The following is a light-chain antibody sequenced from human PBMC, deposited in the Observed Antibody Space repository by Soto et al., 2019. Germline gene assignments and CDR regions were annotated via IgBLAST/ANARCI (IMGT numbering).Light chain of an antibody. CDR1: QSVSSY. J-gene: IGKJ4*01. V-gene: IGKV3-11*01. CDR3: QQRSTSPV. Sequence: EIVLTQSPATLSLSPGESATLSCRASQSVSSYLAWYQQKPGQAPRLLIYDASNRATGIPARFSGSGSGTDFTLTISSLEPEEVAVYYCQQRSTSPVFGGGTKVEIK. CDR2: DAS.